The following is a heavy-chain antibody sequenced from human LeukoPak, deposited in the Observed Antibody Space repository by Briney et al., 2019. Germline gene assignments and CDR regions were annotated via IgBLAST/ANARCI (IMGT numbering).Heavy chain of an antibody. V-gene: IGHV4-61*01. J-gene: IGHJ4*02. CDR2: IYYSGST. Sequence: NPSETLSLTCTVSGYSISSGYYWSWIRQPPGKGLEWIGYIYYSGSTNYNPSLKSRVTISVDTSKNQFSLKLSSVTAADTAVYYCARGGGVPALGRWDESNYYFDYWGQGTLVTVSS. CDR1: GYSISSGYY. D-gene: IGHD2-2*01. CDR3: ARGGGVPALGRWDESNYYFDY.